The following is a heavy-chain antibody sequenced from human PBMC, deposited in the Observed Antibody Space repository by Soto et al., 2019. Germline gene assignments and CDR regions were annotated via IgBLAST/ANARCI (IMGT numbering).Heavy chain of an antibody. J-gene: IGHJ3*02. Sequence: PSETLSLTCAVYGGSFSGYYWSWIRQPPGKGLEWIGEINHSGSTNYNPSLKSRVTISVDTSKNQFSLKLSSVTAADTVVYYCAREGDDILTGYYGDGDAFDIWGQGTMVTVSS. V-gene: IGHV4-34*01. CDR3: AREGDDILTGYYGDGDAFDI. D-gene: IGHD3-9*01. CDR1: GGSFSGYY. CDR2: INHSGST.